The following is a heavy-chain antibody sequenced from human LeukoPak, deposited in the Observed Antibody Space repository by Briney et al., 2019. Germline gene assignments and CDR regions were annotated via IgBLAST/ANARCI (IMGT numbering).Heavy chain of an antibody. CDR1: GFTFSSYA. V-gene: IGHV3-23*01. D-gene: IGHD1-26*01. Sequence: GGSLRLSCAASGFTFSSYAMSWVRQAPGKGLEWVSAISGSGGSTYYADSVKGWFTISRDNSKNTLYLQMNSLRAEDTAVYYCADSGSYKYFQHWGQGTLVTVSS. CDR2: ISGSGGST. J-gene: IGHJ1*01. CDR3: ADSGSYKYFQH.